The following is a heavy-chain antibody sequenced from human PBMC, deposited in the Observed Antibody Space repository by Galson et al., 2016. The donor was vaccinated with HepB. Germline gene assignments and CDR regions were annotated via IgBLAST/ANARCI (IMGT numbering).Heavy chain of an antibody. CDR3: ASGTYPKAFDI. D-gene: IGHD1-26*01. V-gene: IGHV4-59*01. Sequence: SETLSLTCTVSGGSISSYYWSWIRQPPGKGLEYIGYIYYSGSTNYTPSLKSRVTTSLDTAKNQHSLKVTSVTAADTAVYYCASGTYPKAFDIWGHGAMVTVSS. CDR1: GGSISSYY. J-gene: IGHJ3*02. CDR2: IYYSGST.